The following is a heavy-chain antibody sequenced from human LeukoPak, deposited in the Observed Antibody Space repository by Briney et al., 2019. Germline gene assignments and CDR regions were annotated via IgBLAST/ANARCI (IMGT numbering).Heavy chain of an antibody. D-gene: IGHD2-15*01. V-gene: IGHV3-53*01. CDR3: ASRHCSGGGCYFAGADPFDY. Sequence: PGGSLRLSCAASGFTVSSTYMSWVRQAPGKGPEWVSVIYSGGNIYYIDSVKGRFTISRDTSKNTLYLQMNSLRAEDTAVYYCASRHCSGGGCYFAGADPFDYWGQGILVTVSS. CDR2: IYSGGNI. J-gene: IGHJ4*02. CDR1: GFTVSSTY.